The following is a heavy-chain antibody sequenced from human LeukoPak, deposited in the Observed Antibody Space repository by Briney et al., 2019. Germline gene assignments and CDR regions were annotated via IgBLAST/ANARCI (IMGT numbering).Heavy chain of an antibody. CDR2: MSGNGDST. V-gene: IGHV3-23*01. J-gene: IGHJ4*02. D-gene: IGHD4-17*01. Sequence: GGSLRLSCAASGFSFSNYAMNWVRQAPGKGLEWVSLMSGNGDSTYYADSVKGRFTISRDNSKNTLYLQMNSLRVEDTAIYYCAKDLRVPGYGDYLRGRYFDYWGQGALVTVSS. CDR1: GFSFSNYA. CDR3: AKDLRVPGYGDYLRGRYFDY.